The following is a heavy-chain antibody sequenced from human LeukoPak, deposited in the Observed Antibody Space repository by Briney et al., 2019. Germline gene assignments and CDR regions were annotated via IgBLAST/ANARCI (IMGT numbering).Heavy chain of an antibody. CDR2: IIPIFGTT. V-gene: IGHV1-69*05. J-gene: IGHJ4*02. D-gene: IGHD5-12*01. CDR3: ARGDSGYDYGFDN. Sequence: SVKVSCKASGGTFSSHAISWVRQAPGQGLEWVGGIIPIFGTTNYAQKFQGRVTITTDESTSTGYMELRSLRPDDTAVYYCARGDSGYDYGFDNWGQGTLVTVSS. CDR1: GGTFSSHA.